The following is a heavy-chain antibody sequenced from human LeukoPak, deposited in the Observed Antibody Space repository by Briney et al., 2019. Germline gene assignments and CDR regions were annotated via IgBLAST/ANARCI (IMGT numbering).Heavy chain of an antibody. V-gene: IGHV3-30*18. J-gene: IGHJ6*02. D-gene: IGHD2-8*01. Sequence: GGSLRLSCAASGFTFSSYGMHWVRQAPGKGLEWVAVMSYDGSNKYYADSVKGRFTISRDNSKNTLYLQMNSLRAEDTAVYYCAKSIVLMVYASGYGMDVWGQGTTVTVSS. CDR2: MSYDGSNK. CDR1: GFTFSSYG. CDR3: AKSIVLMVYASGYGMDV.